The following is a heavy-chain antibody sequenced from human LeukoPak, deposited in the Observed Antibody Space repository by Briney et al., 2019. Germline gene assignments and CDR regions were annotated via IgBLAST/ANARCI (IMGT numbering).Heavy chain of an antibody. J-gene: IGHJ6*02. Sequence: SVKVSCKASGYTFTSYYMHWVRQAPGQGLEWMGGIIPIFGTANYAQKFQGRVTITADESTSTAYMELSSLRSEDTAVYYCATASYSSSWRHYYYYGMDVWGQGTTVTVSS. D-gene: IGHD6-13*01. CDR2: IIPIFGTA. CDR1: GYTFTSYY. V-gene: IGHV1-69*13. CDR3: ATASYSSSWRHYYYYGMDV.